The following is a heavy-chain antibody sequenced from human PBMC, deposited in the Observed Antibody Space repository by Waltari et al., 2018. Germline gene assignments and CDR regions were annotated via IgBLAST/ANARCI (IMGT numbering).Heavy chain of an antibody. D-gene: IGHD5-18*01. CDR2: INRGGST. CDR3: ARVGMVTTRVKNWFDP. CDR1: GGSFSDYY. Sequence: QVQLQQWGAGLLKPSETLSLTCAVYGGSFSDYYWSWIRQPPGKGLEWIGEINRGGSTYYDPSLKSRVTISVDTSKNQISLKLSSVTAADTAVYYCARVGMVTTRVKNWFDPWGQGTLVTVSS. V-gene: IGHV4-34*01. J-gene: IGHJ5*02.